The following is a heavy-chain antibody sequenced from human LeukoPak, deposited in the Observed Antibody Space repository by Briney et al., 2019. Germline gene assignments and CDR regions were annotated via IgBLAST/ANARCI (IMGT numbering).Heavy chain of an antibody. CDR3: ARDYSSGWYAVYYYYYMDV. J-gene: IGHJ6*03. V-gene: IGHV3-48*01. CDR2: ISSSSSTL. CDR1: GFTFSSYS. D-gene: IGHD6-19*01. Sequence: GGSLRLSCAASGFTFSSYSMNWVRQAPGKGLEWVSYISSSSSTLYYADSVKGRFTISRDNAKNSLYLQMNSLRAEDTAVYYCARDYSSGWYAVYYYYYMDVWGKGTTVTVSS.